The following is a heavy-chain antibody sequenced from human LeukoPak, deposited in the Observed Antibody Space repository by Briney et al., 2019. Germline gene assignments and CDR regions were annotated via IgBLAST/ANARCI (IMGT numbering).Heavy chain of an antibody. D-gene: IGHD1-14*01. CDR3: AKDRETTASGTFDY. CDR1: GFTFCDDG. V-gene: IGHV3-30*18. J-gene: IGHJ4*02. Sequence: GGSLRLSCAASGFTFCDDGMHCVRQAPGKGLEWVAGISEDGINKYYADSVKGRFTISRDNSKNTLFLQMNSLRAEDTAVYYCAKDRETTASGTFDYWGQGALVTVSS. CDR2: ISEDGINK.